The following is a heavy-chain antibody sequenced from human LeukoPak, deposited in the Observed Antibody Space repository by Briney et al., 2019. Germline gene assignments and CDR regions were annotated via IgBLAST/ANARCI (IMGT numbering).Heavy chain of an antibody. Sequence: SVKVSCKASGGTFSSYAISWVRQAPGQGLEWMGGIIPIFGTANYAQKFQGRVTITADESTSTAYMELSSLRSEDTAVYYCATTHKLYYDFCSGQHYYYYGMDVWGQGTTVTVSS. D-gene: IGHD3-3*01. CDR2: IIPIFGTA. CDR1: GGTFSSYA. CDR3: ATTHKLYYDFCSGQHYYYYGMDV. V-gene: IGHV1-69*13. J-gene: IGHJ6*02.